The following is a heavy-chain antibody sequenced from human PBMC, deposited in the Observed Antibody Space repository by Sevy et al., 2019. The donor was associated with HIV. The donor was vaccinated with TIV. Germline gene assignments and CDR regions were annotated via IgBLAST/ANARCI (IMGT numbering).Heavy chain of an antibody. Sequence: GSLRLSCAASGFTFSTSTMNWVRQAPGKGLEWVSLMTSSGSYILYADSVKGRFTISRDNAKNSVFLQMNSPRVEDTAVYYCVRDGWNYWGQGTLVTVSS. CDR2: MTSSGSYI. CDR1: GFTFSTST. V-gene: IGHV3-21*01. CDR3: VRDGWNY. D-gene: IGHD2-15*01. J-gene: IGHJ4*02.